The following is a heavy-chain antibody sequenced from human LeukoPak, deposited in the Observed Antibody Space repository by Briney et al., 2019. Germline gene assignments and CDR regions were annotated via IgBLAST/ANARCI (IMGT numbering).Heavy chain of an antibody. Sequence: SETLSLTCAVSGGSISSSNWWSWVRQSPGKGLEWIGEIYHSGSTNYYPSLKSRVTISVDKSKNQFSLRLSSVTAADTAVYYCATTESLEVFDYWGQGTLVTVSS. D-gene: IGHD1-1*01. J-gene: IGHJ4*02. V-gene: IGHV4-4*02. CDR1: GGSISSSNW. CDR3: ATTESLEVFDY. CDR2: IYHSGST.